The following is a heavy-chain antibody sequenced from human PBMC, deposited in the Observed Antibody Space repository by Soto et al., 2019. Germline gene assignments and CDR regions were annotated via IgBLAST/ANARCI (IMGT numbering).Heavy chain of an antibody. V-gene: IGHV4-39*01. D-gene: IGHD2-8*01. CDR2: IYYSGST. CDR3: ATDIVLMVYASDY. Sequence: SETLSLTCTVSGSSISSSSYYWRWIRQPPGKGLEWIGSIYYSGSTYYNPSLKSRVTISVDTSKNQFSLKLSSVTAADTAVYYCATDIVLMVYASDYWGQGTLVTVS. J-gene: IGHJ4*02. CDR1: GSSISSSSYY.